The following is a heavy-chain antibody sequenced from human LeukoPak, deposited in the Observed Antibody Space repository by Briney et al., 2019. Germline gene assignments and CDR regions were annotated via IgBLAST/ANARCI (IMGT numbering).Heavy chain of an antibody. D-gene: IGHD6-19*01. CDR3: AKASGWYFRRYYFDY. V-gene: IGHV3-30*18. Sequence: GGSLRLSCAASGFTFSSYGMHWVRQAPGKGLEWVAVISYDGSNKYYADSVKGRFTISRDNSKNTLYLQMNSLRAEDTAVYYCAKASGWYFRRYYFDYWGQGTLVTVSS. CDR1: GFTFSSYG. J-gene: IGHJ4*02. CDR2: ISYDGSNK.